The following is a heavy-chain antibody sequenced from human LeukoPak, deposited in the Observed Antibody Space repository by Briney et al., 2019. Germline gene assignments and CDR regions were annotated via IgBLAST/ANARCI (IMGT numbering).Heavy chain of an antibody. CDR3: ARHFYGSGTYYHFDY. D-gene: IGHD3-10*01. Sequence: ASVKVSCKASGYSFPSYGISWVRQAPGQGPEWMGWISPYNDNTNYAQRLQGRATLTTDTSTSTAYMELRSLRSDDTAVYYCARHFYGSGTYYHFDYWGQGTLVTVSS. V-gene: IGHV1-18*01. CDR2: ISPYNDNT. J-gene: IGHJ4*02. CDR1: GYSFPSYG.